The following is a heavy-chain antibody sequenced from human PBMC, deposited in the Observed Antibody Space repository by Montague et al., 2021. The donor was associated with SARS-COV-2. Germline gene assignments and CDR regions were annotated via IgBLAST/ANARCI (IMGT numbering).Heavy chain of an antibody. Sequence: PALVKPTQTLTLTCTFSGFSLTTSAMCVSWIRQPPGKALEWLARIDWDGDEYYSASLKSRLTITKDTSKDQAVLTMTNMDPADTATYYCAHRREDATLITARLHPRGQGPTLPVSP. CDR2: IDWDGDE. CDR3: AHRREDATLITARLHP. CDR1: GFSLTTSAMC. D-gene: IGHD3-16*01. J-gene: IGHJ5*02. V-gene: IGHV2-70*11.